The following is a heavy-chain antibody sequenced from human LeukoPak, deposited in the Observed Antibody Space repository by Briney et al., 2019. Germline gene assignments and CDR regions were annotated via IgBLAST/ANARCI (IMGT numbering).Heavy chain of an antibody. J-gene: IGHJ4*02. Sequence: SETLSLTCTVSGGSISTYYWSWIRQPPGKGLDWIGDIYYSGSTNYNPSLKSRVTISVDTSKNQFSLKLSSVTAADTAVYYCARDSRDVYSRHYAYWGQGTLVTVSS. CDR3: ARDSRDVYSRHYAY. D-gene: IGHD5-24*01. CDR1: GGSISTYY. V-gene: IGHV4-59*01. CDR2: IYYSGST.